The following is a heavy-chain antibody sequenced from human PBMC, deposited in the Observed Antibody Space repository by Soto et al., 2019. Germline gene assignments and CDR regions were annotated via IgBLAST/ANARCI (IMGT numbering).Heavy chain of an antibody. CDR1: GGSISSGDYY. Sequence: SETLSLPCTVSGGSISSGDYYWSWIRQPQGKGLEGIGYIYYSGSTYYNPSLKRRVTISVDTSMTQFSLTLTSVTAADTPVYYCARELTYYHFCSGYHPHGGNWFDPWGQGTLVTVSS. J-gene: IGHJ5*02. V-gene: IGHV4-30-4*01. D-gene: IGHD3-3*01. CDR3: ARELTYYHFCSGYHPHGGNWFDP. CDR2: IYYSGST.